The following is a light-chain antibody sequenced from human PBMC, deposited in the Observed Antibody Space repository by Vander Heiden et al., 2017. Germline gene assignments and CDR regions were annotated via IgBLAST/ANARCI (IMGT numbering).Light chain of an antibody. V-gene: IGKV3-15*01. CDR3: QQYNSWPYT. CDR1: QRISAN. Sequence: EIVMTQSPATLSVSPGESATLSCRSSQRISANLAWYQQKPGQAPRLLIHDVSTRATGIPDRFSGSGSGSGFTLTISSLQSEDFALYYCQQYNSWPYTFGQGTRLEIK. J-gene: IGKJ2*01. CDR2: DVS.